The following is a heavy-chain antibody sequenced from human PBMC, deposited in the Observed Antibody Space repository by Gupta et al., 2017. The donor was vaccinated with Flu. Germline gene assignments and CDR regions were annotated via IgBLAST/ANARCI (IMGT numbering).Heavy chain of an antibody. J-gene: IGHJ4*02. D-gene: IGHD1-7*01. V-gene: IGHV1-18*01. CDR2: ISAYNGNS. CDR3: ARDWEINYRHRIDH. CDR1: TSDV. Sequence: TSDVISWLRQSPGQGLEWMGWISAYNGNSNYAQKFQGRVTMTTDTSTSTAYLELRSLRSDDTAIYYCARDWEINYRHRIDHWGQGTLVTVSS.